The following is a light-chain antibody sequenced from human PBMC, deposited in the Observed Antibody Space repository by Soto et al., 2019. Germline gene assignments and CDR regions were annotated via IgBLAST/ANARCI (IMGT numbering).Light chain of an antibody. Sequence: QSALTQPASVSGSPGQSITISCIGTSSDVGAYNYVSWYQQHPGKAPKLMIYDVTNRPSGVSNRFSGAKSGNAASLTISGLQAEDEGDYFRTSYISSSTSYVFGNGNKLTVL. CDR2: DVT. CDR1: SSDVGAYNY. V-gene: IGLV2-14*03. J-gene: IGLJ1*01. CDR3: TSYISSSTSYV.